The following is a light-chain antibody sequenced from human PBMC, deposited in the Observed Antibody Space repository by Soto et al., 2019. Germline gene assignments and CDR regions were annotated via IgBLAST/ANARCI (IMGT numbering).Light chain of an antibody. CDR1: QDISNY. CDR3: QQYDNLPRT. V-gene: IGKV1-33*01. CDR2: DAS. J-gene: IGKJ2*02. Sequence: DIQMTQSPSSLSASVGDRATITSQASQDISNYLKWFQQKPGKAPKLLIYDASNLKTGVPSRFSGSGSGTDFTFSISSLQPEDIATYYCQQYDNLPRTFGQGTKLEIK.